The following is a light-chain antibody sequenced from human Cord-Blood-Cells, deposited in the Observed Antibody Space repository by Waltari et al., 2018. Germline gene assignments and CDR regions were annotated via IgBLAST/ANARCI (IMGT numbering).Light chain of an antibody. J-gene: IGKJ4*01. Sequence: DIQMTQSPSYLSASVGDRVTITCRASQSISSYLNWYQQKPGKAPQLLFYAASSLQSGVPSRFSGSGSGTEFTLTISSLQPEDFATYYCQQSYSTPLTFGGGTKVEIK. CDR1: QSISSY. CDR2: AAS. CDR3: QQSYSTPLT. V-gene: IGKV1-39*01.